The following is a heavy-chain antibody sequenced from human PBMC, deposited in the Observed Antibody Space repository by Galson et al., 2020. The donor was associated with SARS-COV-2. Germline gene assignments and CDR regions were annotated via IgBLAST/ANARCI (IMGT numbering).Heavy chain of an antibody. V-gene: IGHV4-4*02. CDR1: GGSISSSNW. CDR3: ANRYCSSTSCPNGSNP. J-gene: IGHJ5*02. Sequence: SETLSLTCAVSGGSISSSNWWSWVRQPPGKGLEWIGEIYHSGSTNYNPSLKSRVTISVDKSKNQFSLKLSSVTAPDTAVYYCANRYCSSTSCPNGSNPGGKETLVTFPS. D-gene: IGHD2-2*01. CDR2: IYHSGST.